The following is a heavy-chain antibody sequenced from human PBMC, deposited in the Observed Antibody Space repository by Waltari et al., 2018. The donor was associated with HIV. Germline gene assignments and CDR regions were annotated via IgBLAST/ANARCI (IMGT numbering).Heavy chain of an antibody. CDR2: IYADEST. D-gene: IGHD2-15*01. V-gene: IGHV3-53*01. CDR1: GFTVRATD. CDR3: ARGSFSSGGGAFDI. J-gene: IGHJ3*02. Sequence: EVGLVESGGGLIQPGGSLRLSCIVPGFTVRATDMTWVRQAPGKGLEWVCVIYADESTFYADSVKGRFIISRDYSKNTLYLQMSSLRADDSAVYFCARGSFSSGGGAFDIWGLGAKVSVSS.